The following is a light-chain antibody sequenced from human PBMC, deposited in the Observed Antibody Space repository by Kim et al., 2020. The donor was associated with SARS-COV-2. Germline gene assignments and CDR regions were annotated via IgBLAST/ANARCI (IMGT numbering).Light chain of an antibody. V-gene: IGKV1-39*01. Sequence: DIQMTQSPSSLSASVGDRVTISCRASQSIGSYLNWYQHQPGRAPKLLIYAASTLQSGVPSRFSGSGSGTEFTLSISSLQPEDFALYFCQQSYSNPAFTFGGGTKVDIK. CDR3: QQSYSNPAFT. J-gene: IGKJ4*01. CDR1: QSIGSY. CDR2: AAS.